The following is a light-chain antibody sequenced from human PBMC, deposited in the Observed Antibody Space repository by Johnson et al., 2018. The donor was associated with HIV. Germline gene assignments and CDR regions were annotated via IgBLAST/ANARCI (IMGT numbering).Light chain of an antibody. CDR2: DSD. Sequence: QSVLTQPPSVSAAPGQTVTISCYGSSSNIGSNYVSWYQQLPGTAPKLLIYDSDKRPSGIPDRFSGSNSGTSATLGITGLQTGDEADYYCGTWDNSLSVYVCVTVTEVTV. CDR1: SSNIGSNY. J-gene: IGLJ1*01. CDR3: GTWDNSLSVYV. V-gene: IGLV1-51*01.